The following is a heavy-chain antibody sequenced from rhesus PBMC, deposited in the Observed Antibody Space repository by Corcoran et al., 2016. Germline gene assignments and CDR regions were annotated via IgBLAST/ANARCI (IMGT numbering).Heavy chain of an antibody. CDR1: GGSISDSYR. D-gene: IGHD1-20*01. Sequence: QVQLQESGPGVVKPSETLSLTCAVSGGSISDSYRWSWIRQPPGKGLEWIGYIYGSSTSTNYNPSLNSRVTISKDTSQNQFSLKLSSVTTADTAVYYCARDGYSWNNAFEDWGQGVLVTVSS. J-gene: IGHJ4*01. CDR2: IYGSSTST. V-gene: IGHV4S10*01. CDR3: ARDGYSWNNAFED.